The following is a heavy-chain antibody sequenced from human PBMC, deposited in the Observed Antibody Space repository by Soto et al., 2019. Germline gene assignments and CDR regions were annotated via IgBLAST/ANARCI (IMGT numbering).Heavy chain of an antibody. CDR3: ARLKYYGSGSQSDY. CDR1: GGTFSSYA. D-gene: IGHD3-10*01. J-gene: IGHJ4*02. V-gene: IGHV1-69*13. Sequence: SVKVSCKASGGTFSSYAISWVRQAPGQGLEWMGGIIPIFGTANYAQKFQGRVTITADESTSTAYMELSSLRSEDTAVYYCARLKYYGSGSQSDYWGQGTLVTVSS. CDR2: IIPIFGTA.